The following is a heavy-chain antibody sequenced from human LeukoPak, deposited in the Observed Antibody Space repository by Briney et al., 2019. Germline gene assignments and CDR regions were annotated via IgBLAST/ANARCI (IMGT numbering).Heavy chain of an antibody. V-gene: IGHV3-23*01. CDR2: ISGSGGGT. D-gene: IGHD2-2*01. CDR3: AKGYCSSTSCLKTD. Sequence: PGETLRLSCVASGFIFSSSGMSWVRQTPGKGLEWVSAISGSGGGTYYADSVKGRFTISRDNSKNTLYLQMNSPRAEDTAVYYCAKGYCSSTSCLKTDWGQGALVTVSS. J-gene: IGHJ4*02. CDR1: GFIFSSSG.